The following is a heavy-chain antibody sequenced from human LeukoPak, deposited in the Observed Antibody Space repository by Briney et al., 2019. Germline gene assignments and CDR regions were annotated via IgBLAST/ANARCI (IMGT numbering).Heavy chain of an antibody. V-gene: IGHV1-2*02. D-gene: IGHD6-13*01. CDR1: GYTFTGYY. Sequence: ASVKVSCKASGYTFTGYYMHWVRQAPGQGLEWMGWINPNSGGTNYAQKFQGRVTMTRDTSISTAYMELSRLRSDDTAVYYCARVAAAGQYYFDYWGQGTLVTVSS. CDR2: INPNSGGT. J-gene: IGHJ4*02. CDR3: ARVAAAGQYYFDY.